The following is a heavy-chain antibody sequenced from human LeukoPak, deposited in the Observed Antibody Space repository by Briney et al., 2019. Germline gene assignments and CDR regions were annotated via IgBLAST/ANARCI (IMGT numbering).Heavy chain of an antibody. V-gene: IGHV4-38-2*02. J-gene: IGHJ4*02. CDR3: ARLNIVVVPAALCYFDY. D-gene: IGHD2-2*01. CDR2: IYHSGRT. Sequence: SETLSLTCTVSGYSISNGYYWGWMRQPPGKGLEWIGSIYHSGRTHYNPSLKSRVIISVDTSKNYFSLKLSSVTAADTAVYYCARLNIVVVPAALCYFDYWGQGTLVTVSS. CDR1: GYSISNGYY.